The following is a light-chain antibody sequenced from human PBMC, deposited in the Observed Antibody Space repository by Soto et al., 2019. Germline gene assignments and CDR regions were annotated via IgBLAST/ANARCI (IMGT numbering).Light chain of an antibody. CDR3: QQYTHWPVWS. Sequence: EIVMTQSPTILSVSPGERATLSCRASQSVSSNLAWYQQKPGQAPRLLIYGVYTRAPGIPARFSGSGSGTEFTLTISSLQSEDFAMYYCQQYTHWPVWSFGQGTKVEIK. CDR2: GVY. J-gene: IGKJ1*01. CDR1: QSVSSN. V-gene: IGKV3D-15*01.